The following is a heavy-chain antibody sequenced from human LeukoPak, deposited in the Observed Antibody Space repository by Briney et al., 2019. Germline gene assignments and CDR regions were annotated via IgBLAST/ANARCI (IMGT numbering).Heavy chain of an antibody. V-gene: IGHV4-4*02. CDR2: IYHSGTT. Sequence: RSSGTLSLTCAVSGAFITNSHWWSWARQPPGKGLGWIGEIYHSGTTNYNPSLKSRVTMSVDKSKNQFSLKLTSVTAADTAVYYCATYFYGEYGSYYFDYWGQGTLVTVSS. D-gene: IGHD4-17*01. J-gene: IGHJ4*02. CDR3: ATYFYGEYGSYYFDY. CDR1: GAFITNSHW.